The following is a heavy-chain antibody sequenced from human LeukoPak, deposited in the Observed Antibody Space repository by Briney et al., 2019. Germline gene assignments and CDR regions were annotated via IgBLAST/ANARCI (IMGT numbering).Heavy chain of an antibody. J-gene: IGHJ4*02. Sequence: GASVKVSCKASGYTFTSYYMHWVRQAPGQGLEWIGIINPSGDSSSYAQKFQGRVTMTRDTSTSTVYMELSSLRSEDTAVYYCARSSSPPFEYWGQGTLVTVSS. D-gene: IGHD6-6*01. CDR3: ARSSSPPFEY. CDR2: INPSGDSS. CDR1: GYTFTSYY. V-gene: IGHV1-46*01.